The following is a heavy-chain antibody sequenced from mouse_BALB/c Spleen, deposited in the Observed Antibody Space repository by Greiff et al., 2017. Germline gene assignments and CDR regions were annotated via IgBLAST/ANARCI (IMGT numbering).Heavy chain of an antibody. J-gene: IGHJ1*01. CDR3: ARVYYRYGYFDV. D-gene: IGHD2-14*01. CDR1: GFTFSSYA. V-gene: IGHV5-9-4*01. CDR2: ISSGGSYT. Sequence: EVQGVESGGGLVKPGGSLKLSCAASGFTFSSYAMSWVRQSPEKRLEWVAEISSGGSYTYYPDTVTGRFTISRDNAKNNLYLEMSSLRSEDTAMYYCARVYYRYGYFDVWGAGTTVTVSS.